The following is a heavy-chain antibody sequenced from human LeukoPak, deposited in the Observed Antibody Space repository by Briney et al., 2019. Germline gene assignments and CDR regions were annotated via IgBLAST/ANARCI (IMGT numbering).Heavy chain of an antibody. J-gene: IGHJ3*02. CDR3: ARGRYAFDI. CDR2: LNWNGDNT. CDR1: GFTFGDYG. Sequence: GGSLRLSCAASGFTFGDYGMSWVRQAPGKGLEWVSGLNWNGDNTGYADSVKGRFTISRDNAKNSLYLQMNSLRAEDTAVYYCARGRYAFDIWGQGTMVTVSS. V-gene: IGHV3-20*04.